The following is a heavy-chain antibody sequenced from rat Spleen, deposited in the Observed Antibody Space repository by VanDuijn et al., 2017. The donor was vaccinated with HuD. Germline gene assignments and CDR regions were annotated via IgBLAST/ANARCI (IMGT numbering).Heavy chain of an antibody. J-gene: IGHJ3*01. CDR2: IKDKSNSYAT. Sequence: EVQVVETGGSLVQPGKSLKLTCATSGFNFSGAWVHWVRQSPEKQLEWIAQIKDKSNSYATYYAESVRGRFSLSRDDSKASVYLHMNTLKEEDTALYYCTLLTTTGSFTYWGQGTLVTVSS. CDR1: GFNFSGAW. CDR3: TLLTTTGSFTY. V-gene: IGHV6-8*01. D-gene: IGHD1-10*01.